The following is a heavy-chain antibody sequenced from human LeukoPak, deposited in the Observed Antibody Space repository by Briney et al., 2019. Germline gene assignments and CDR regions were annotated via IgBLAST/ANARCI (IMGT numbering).Heavy chain of an antibody. J-gene: IGHJ4*02. D-gene: IGHD7-27*01. V-gene: IGHV4-59*01. Sequence: SETLSLTCTVSGGSISSYYWSRIRQPPGKGLEWIGYIYYSGSTNYNPSLKSRVTISVDTSKNQFSLKLSSVTAADTAVYYCARASYTGELDYWGQGTLVTVSS. CDR3: ARASYTGELDY. CDR2: IYYSGST. CDR1: GGSISSYY.